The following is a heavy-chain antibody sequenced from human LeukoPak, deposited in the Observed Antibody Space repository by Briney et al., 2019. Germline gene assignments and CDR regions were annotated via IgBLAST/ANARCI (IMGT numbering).Heavy chain of an antibody. J-gene: IGHJ4*02. CDR3: ARDSRGYYDWDY. V-gene: IGHV1-2*02. Sequence: ASVKVSCKASGYTFTGYYMHWVRQAPGQGLEWMGWINPNSGDANYAQKFQGRVTMTRDTSISTACMELSRLRSDDTAVYYCARDSRGYYDWDYWGQGILVTVSS. CDR2: INPNSGDA. CDR1: GYTFTGYY. D-gene: IGHD3-22*01.